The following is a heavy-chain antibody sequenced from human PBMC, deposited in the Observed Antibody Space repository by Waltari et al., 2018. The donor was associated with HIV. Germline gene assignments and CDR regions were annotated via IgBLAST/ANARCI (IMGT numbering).Heavy chain of an antibody. CDR3: ARDSRGSTWSLNWFDP. V-gene: IGHV3-21*02. Sequence: EVQLVESGGGPVKPGVSLRLSCVTSGFIFHTYSLNSVRQAPGKGPEWVSSISSSGNFKHYADSVKGRFTISRDNAENSLYLQMNGLRAEDTAIYYCARDSRGSTWSLNWFDPWGQGTLVTVSS. CDR1: GFIFHTYS. D-gene: IGHD6-6*01. J-gene: IGHJ5*02. CDR2: ISSSGNFK.